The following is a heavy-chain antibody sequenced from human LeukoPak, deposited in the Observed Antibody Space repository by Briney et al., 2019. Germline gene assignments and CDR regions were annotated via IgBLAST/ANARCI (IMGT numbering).Heavy chain of an antibody. D-gene: IGHD3-22*01. CDR1: GASISTYY. Sequence: PSETLSLTCTVSGASISTYYWSWIRQSPGKGLEWIGYLYYRGSPNYNPSLKSRVTISVDTSENHFSLTLSSVTAADTAVYYCARGGTEGYYYDSSGYYHYFDYWGQGTLVTVSS. J-gene: IGHJ4*02. CDR2: LYYRGSP. V-gene: IGHV4-59*01. CDR3: ARGGTEGYYYDSSGYYHYFDY.